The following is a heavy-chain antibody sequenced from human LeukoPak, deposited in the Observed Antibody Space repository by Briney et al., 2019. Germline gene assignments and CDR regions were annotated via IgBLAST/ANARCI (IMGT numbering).Heavy chain of an antibody. CDR1: GYSFSNYG. CDR2: VSAYNGKR. V-gene: IGHV1-18*01. Sequence: GASVKVSCKASGYSFSNYGMSWVRQAPGQGLEWMGWVSAYNGKRDYAQKFQGRVTMTTDTSTSTAYMDLTDLRSDDTAFYYCARSCFGNCYRPTTADDWGQGTLVTVSS. J-gene: IGHJ4*02. CDR3: ARSCFGNCYRPTTADD. D-gene: IGHD2-15*01.